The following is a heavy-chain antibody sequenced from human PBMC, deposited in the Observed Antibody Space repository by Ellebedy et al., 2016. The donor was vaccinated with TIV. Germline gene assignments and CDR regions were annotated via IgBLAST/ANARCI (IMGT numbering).Heavy chain of an antibody. CDR2: INPSGGST. CDR3: ASLKIVATIAHNWFDP. Sequence: AASVKVSCKASGYTFTSYYMHWVRHAPAQGLEWMGIINPSGGSTSYEQKFQVRVTMTRDTSTSTVYMELSSLRSEDTAVYYCASLKIVATIAHNWFDPWGQGTLVTVSS. V-gene: IGHV1-46*01. J-gene: IGHJ5*02. CDR1: GYTFTSYY. D-gene: IGHD5-12*01.